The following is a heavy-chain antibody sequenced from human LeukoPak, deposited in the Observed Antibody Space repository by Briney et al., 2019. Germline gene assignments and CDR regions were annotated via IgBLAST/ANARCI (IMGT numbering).Heavy chain of an antibody. CDR1: GFTFSSYS. D-gene: IGHD6-13*01. Sequence: GGSLRLSCAASGFTFSSYSMNWVRQAPGKGLEWVSSISSSSSYIYYADSVKGRFTISRDNARNSLYLQMNSLRAEDTAVYYCARDRIADSFYYYYYGMDVWGQGTRVTVSS. CDR3: ARDRIADSFYYYYYGMDV. V-gene: IGHV3-21*01. CDR2: ISSSSSYI. J-gene: IGHJ6*02.